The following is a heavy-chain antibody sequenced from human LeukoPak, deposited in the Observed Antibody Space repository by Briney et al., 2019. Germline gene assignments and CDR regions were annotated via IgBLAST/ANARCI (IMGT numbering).Heavy chain of an antibody. CDR3: ARGDGSYPGWAFDI. Sequence: SETLSLTCTVSGGSISSYYWSWIRQPPGKGLEWIGYIYYSGSTNYNPSLKSRVTISVDTSKNQFSLQLNSVTPEDTAVYYCARGDGSYPGWAFDIWGQGTMVTVSS. V-gene: IGHV4-59*12. D-gene: IGHD1-26*01. J-gene: IGHJ3*02. CDR2: IYYSGST. CDR1: GGSISSYY.